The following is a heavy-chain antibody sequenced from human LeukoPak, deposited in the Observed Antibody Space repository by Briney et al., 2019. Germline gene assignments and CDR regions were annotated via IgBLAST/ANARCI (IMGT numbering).Heavy chain of an antibody. Sequence: GESLKISCKGSGYSFTSYWIGWVRQMPGKGLEWMGIFYPGDSDTRYSPSFQGQVTISADKSISTAYLQWSSLKASDTAMYYCARQVVPAAPYFDYWGQGTLVTVSS. CDR3: ARQVVPAAPYFDY. CDR2: FYPGDSDT. J-gene: IGHJ4*02. CDR1: GYSFTSYW. D-gene: IGHD2-2*01. V-gene: IGHV5-51*01.